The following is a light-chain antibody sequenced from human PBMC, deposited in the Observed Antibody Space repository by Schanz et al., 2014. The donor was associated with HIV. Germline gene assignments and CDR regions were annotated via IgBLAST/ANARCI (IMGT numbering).Light chain of an antibody. CDR1: NNDIGSYTY. V-gene: IGLV2-14*03. Sequence: QSALTQPASVSGSPGQSITVSCTGTNNDIGSYTYVAWYQQHPGKAPKVVVYGVFDRPSGVSNRFSGSKSGNTASLTVSGLQDEDEADYYCSSYAGSNNLVVFGGGTKLTVL. CDR2: GVF. CDR3: SSYAGSNNLVV. J-gene: IGLJ2*01.